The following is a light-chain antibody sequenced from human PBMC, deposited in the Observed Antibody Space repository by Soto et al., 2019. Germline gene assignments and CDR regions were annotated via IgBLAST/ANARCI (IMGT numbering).Light chain of an antibody. CDR1: SSDIGSYNL. J-gene: IGLJ3*02. CDR3: CSYAGNSALV. V-gene: IGLV2-23*02. CDR2: DVS. Sequence: QSALTQPASVSGSPGQSITISCTGTSSDIGSYNLVSWYQQDPGKAPKLLIYDVSERPSGVSNRFSGSKSGNTASLTISGLQVEDEGDYYCCSYAGNSALVFGGGTKLTVL.